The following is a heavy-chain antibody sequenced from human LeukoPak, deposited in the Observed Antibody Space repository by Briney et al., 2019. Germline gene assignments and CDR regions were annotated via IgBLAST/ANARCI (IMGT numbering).Heavy chain of an antibody. CDR1: GFIFTKYA. CDR2: ISHDGCNQ. Sequence: GGSLRLSCAASGFIFTKYAMHWVRQAPGKGLEWVAVISHDGCNQYSADSVKGRFTVSRDNSKNTVYLQMNSLTPEDTAVYYCARGRSLDFCSGTNCYAHAGVWGQGTLVTVSS. J-gene: IGHJ4*02. D-gene: IGHD2-2*01. V-gene: IGHV3-30*04. CDR3: ARGRSLDFCSGTNCYAHAGV.